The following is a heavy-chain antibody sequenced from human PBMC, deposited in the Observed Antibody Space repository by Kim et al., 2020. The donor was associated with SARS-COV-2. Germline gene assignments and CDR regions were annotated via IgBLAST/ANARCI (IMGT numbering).Heavy chain of an antibody. V-gene: IGHV4-61*01. J-gene: IGHJ4*02. CDR2: MYYSGRT. CDR1: GGSVSSGSYY. Sequence: SETLSLTCTVSGGSVSSGSYYWSWIRQPPGKGLEWIGYMYYSGRTNYNPSLKSRVTISVDTSKNQFSLKRSSVTAADTAVYYCARGGEELLISSGYYPTPRTYYFDYWGQGTLVTVSS. D-gene: IGHD3-22*01. CDR3: ARGGEELLISSGYYPTPRTYYFDY.